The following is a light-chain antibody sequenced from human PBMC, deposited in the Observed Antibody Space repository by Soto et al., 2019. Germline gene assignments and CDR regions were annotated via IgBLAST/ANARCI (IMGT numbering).Light chain of an antibody. CDR3: QQRSNWPSIT. CDR2: DAS. Sequence: IVLTQSPATLSLSPGERATLSCRASQSVSSYLAWYQQKPGQAPRLLIYDASNRATGIPARFSGSGSGTDFTLTISSLEPEDFAVYYCQQRSNWPSITFGQGTRLGL. CDR1: QSVSSY. J-gene: IGKJ5*01. V-gene: IGKV3-11*01.